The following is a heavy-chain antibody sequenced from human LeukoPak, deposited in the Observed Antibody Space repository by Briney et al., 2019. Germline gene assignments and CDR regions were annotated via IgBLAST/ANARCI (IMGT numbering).Heavy chain of an antibody. CDR1: GGSISGYY. J-gene: IGHJ4*02. D-gene: IGHD5-18*01. CDR2: IYYSGNT. CDR3: ARAGYNYGFFNLDY. V-gene: IGHV4-59*08. Sequence: SETLSLTCTVSGGSISGYYWSWIRQPPGKGLERIGYIYYSGNTNYNPSLKSRVTISVDTSKNQFSLKLSSVTAADTALYYCARAGYNYGFFNLDYWGQGTLVTVSS.